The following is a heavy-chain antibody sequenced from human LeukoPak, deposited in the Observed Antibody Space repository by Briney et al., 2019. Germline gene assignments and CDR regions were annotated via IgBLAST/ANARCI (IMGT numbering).Heavy chain of an antibody. CDR3: TRVDVSVAGTAYFDY. CDR2: IRSKAYGGTT. CDR1: GFTFGDYA. D-gene: IGHD6-19*01. V-gene: IGHV3-49*04. Sequence: GGSLRLSCTASGFTFGDYAMSWVRQAPGKGLEWVGFIRSKAYGGTTEYAASVKGRFTISRDDSKSIAYLQMYSLKTEDTAVYYCTRVDVSVAGTAYFDYWGQGTLVTVSS. J-gene: IGHJ4*02.